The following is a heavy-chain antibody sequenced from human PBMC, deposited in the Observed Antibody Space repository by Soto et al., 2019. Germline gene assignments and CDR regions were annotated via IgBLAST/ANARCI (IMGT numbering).Heavy chain of an antibody. CDR1: GGSLSGYY. D-gene: IGHD5-12*01. CDR2: IKDGGYT. J-gene: IGHJ4*02. CDR3: ARGQEGVVATH. Sequence: QVQLQQWGAGLLKPSETLSLNCAVNGGSLSGYYWSWIRQPPGKGLEWIGEIKDGGYTNYSPSLKSRATISSYRSTNQSSLRLNSVTAADTGVYYCARGQEGVVATHWDQGALVTVSS. V-gene: IGHV4-34*01.